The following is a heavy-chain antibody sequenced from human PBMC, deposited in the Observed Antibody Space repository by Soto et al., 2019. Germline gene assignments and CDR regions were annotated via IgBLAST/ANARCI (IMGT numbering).Heavy chain of an antibody. Sequence: PGGSLRLSCAASGFTFSSYAMSWVRQAPGKGLEWVSAISGSGGSTYYADSVKGRFTISRDNSKNTLYLQMNSLRAEDTAVYYCGKDCGYGGVYYMDVWGKGTTVTVSS. V-gene: IGHV3-23*01. CDR3: GKDCGYGGVYYMDV. D-gene: IGHD5-12*01. CDR1: GFTFSSYA. CDR2: ISGSGGST. J-gene: IGHJ6*03.